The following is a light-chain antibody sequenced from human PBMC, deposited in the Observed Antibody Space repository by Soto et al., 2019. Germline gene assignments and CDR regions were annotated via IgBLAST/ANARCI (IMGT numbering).Light chain of an antibody. CDR2: DVS. CDR3: SSYTSSSTRV. Sequence: QSALTQPASVSGSPGQSITISCTGTSSDVGGYNYVSWYQHHPGKAPKLMIYDVSNRPSGVSNRFSGSKSGNTASLTISELQAEDEADYYCSSYTSSSTRVFGGGTKLTVL. V-gene: IGLV2-14*03. CDR1: SSDVGGYNY. J-gene: IGLJ2*01.